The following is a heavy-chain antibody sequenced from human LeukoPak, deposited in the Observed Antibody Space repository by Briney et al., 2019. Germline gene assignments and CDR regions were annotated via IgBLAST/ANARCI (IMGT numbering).Heavy chain of an antibody. CDR2: ISAYNGNT. D-gene: IGHD5-18*01. CDR3: ARVRSTAMVFDY. V-gene: IGHV1-18*01. CDR1: GYTFTSYD. Sequence: ASVKVSCKASGYTFTSYDINWVRQATGQGLEWMGWISAYNGNTNYAQKLQGRVTMTTDTSTSTAYMELRSLRSDDTAVYYCARVRSTAMVFDYWGQGTLVTVSS. J-gene: IGHJ4*02.